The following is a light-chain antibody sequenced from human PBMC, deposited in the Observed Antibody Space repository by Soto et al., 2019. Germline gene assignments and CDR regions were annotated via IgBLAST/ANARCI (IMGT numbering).Light chain of an antibody. V-gene: IGLV2-23*01. CDR3: CSYAGSSIPYV. CDR1: SSDVGNYYL. CDR2: AGN. Sequence: QSALTQPASVSGSPGQSITISCSGTSSDVGNYYLVSWYQHHPGKAPKLMIYAGNKRPSGVSTRFSGSKSGNTASLTISGLQAEDEADYYCCSYAGSSIPYVFGTRTKVTVL. J-gene: IGLJ1*01.